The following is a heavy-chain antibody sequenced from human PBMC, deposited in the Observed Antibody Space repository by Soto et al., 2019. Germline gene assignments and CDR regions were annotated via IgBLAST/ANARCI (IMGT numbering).Heavy chain of an antibody. CDR3: GRGECGTYFQH. J-gene: IGHJ1*01. V-gene: IGHV3-30*09. CDR1: GFTFSSYS. D-gene: IGHD2-15*01. Sequence: QVQLVESGGGVVQPGRSLRLSCVASGFTFSSYSMNWVRQAPGKGLEWVAVISYDGTKKYHAESVKGRVAISRENSNSTLVLQTSTLSAEDTAVYCCGRGECGTYFQHWGQGTLVTVSS. CDR2: ISYDGTKK.